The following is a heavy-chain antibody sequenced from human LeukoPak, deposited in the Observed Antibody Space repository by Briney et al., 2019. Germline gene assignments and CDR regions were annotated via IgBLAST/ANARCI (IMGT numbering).Heavy chain of an antibody. CDR1: GYSFTSYW. CDR3: ARQEYCSGGSCYTWFDP. CDR2: IYPADSDI. D-gene: IGHD2-15*01. Sequence: GESLKISCTGSGYSFTSYWIGWVRQMPGKGLEWMGIIYPADSDIRYSPSFQGQVTISADKSISTAYLQWSSLKASDTAMYYCARQEYCSGGSCYTWFDPWGQGTLVTVSS. J-gene: IGHJ5*02. V-gene: IGHV5-51*01.